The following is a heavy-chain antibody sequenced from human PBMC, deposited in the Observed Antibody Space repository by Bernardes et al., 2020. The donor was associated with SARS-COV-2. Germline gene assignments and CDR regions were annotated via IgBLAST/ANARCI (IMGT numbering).Heavy chain of an antibody. J-gene: IGHJ6*02. CDR1: GYTFTGYY. Sequence: ASVKVSCKASGYTFTGYYIHWVRQAPGQGLEWLGWVNPNTGGTTYAQNFEGRVTMTKDTSINTAYMELRRLRSDDTAVYYCTRVYGHFHVHTTDYGMDVWGQGTTVTVS. CDR3: TRVYGHFHVHTTDYGMDV. V-gene: IGHV1-2*02. D-gene: IGHD1-1*01. CDR2: VNPNTGGT.